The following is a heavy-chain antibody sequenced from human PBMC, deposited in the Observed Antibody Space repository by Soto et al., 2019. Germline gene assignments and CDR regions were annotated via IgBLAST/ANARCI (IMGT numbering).Heavy chain of an antibody. J-gene: IGHJ6*02. CDR2: ISAYNGNT. D-gene: IGHD3-3*01. V-gene: IGHV1-18*01. Sequence: ASVKVSCKAPGYTFTSYGINWVRQAPGQGLEWMGWISAYNGNTNYAQKLQGRVTMTTDTSTSTAYMELRSLRSDDTAVYYCARAGRITIFGVVAPSYSYGMDVWGQGTTVTVSS. CDR3: ARAGRITIFGVVAPSYSYGMDV. CDR1: GYTFTSYG.